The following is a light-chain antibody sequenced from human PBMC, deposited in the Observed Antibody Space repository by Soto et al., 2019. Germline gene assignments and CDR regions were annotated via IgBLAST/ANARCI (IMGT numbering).Light chain of an antibody. CDR3: QQSNSFPRT. Sequence: DIQMTQSPSFVSASVGDSVTITCRASQAVSTWLAWYQQKPGGAPRLLIYAASTLQSGVPSRFSGSGSGTDFTLTIRSPQPEDFATYYCQQSNSFPRTFGGGTKVDIK. CDR2: AAS. CDR1: QAVSTW. J-gene: IGKJ4*01. V-gene: IGKV1-12*01.